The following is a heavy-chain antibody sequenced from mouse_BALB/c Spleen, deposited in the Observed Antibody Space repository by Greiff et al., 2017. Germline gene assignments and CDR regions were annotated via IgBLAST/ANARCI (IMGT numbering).Heavy chain of an antibody. CDR3: AREGDYDRYFDV. V-gene: IGHV5-6-3*01. CDR1: GFTFSSYG. J-gene: IGHJ1*01. D-gene: IGHD2-4*01. Sequence: EVKVVESGGGLVQPGGSLKLSCAASGFTFSSYGMSWVRQTPDKRLELVATINSNGGSTYYPDSVKGRFTISRDNAKNTLYLQMSSLKSEDTAMYYCAREGDYDRYFDVWGAGTTVTVSS. CDR2: INSNGGST.